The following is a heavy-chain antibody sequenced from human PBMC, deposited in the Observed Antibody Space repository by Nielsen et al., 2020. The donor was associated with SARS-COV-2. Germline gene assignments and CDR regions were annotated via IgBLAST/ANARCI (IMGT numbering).Heavy chain of an antibody. J-gene: IGHJ6*02. CDR1: GFTFSSYG. CDR2: ISYDGSNK. Sequence: SLKISCAASGFTFSSYGMHWVRQAPGKGLEWVAVISYDGSNKYYADSVKGRFTISRDNSKNTLYLQMNSLRAEDTAVYYCAKEHLPRSITMVRGVYYYGMDVWGQGTTVTVSS. D-gene: IGHD3-10*01. V-gene: IGHV3-30*18. CDR3: AKEHLPRSITMVRGVYYYGMDV.